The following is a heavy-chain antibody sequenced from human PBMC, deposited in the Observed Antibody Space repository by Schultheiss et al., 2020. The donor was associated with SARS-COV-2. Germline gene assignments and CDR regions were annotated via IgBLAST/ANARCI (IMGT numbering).Heavy chain of an antibody. V-gene: IGHV4-59*01. D-gene: IGHD2-21*02. CDR2: ISYSGGT. CDR1: GGSISSYY. CDR3: ARVEVRVTPVGFDY. J-gene: IGHJ4*02. Sequence: SETLSLTCTVSGGSISSYYWSWIRQPPGKGLEWIGYISYSGGTNYNPSLKSRVTISVDRSKNQFSLKLSSVTAADTAVYYCARVEVRVTPVGFDYWGQGTLVTVSS.